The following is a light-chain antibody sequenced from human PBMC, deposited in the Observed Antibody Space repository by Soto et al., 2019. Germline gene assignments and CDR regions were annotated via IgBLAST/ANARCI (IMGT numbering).Light chain of an antibody. CDR1: QSISSW. CDR2: KAS. Sequence: DIPMTQSPSTLSASVGDRVTITCRASQSISSWLAWYQHKPGKAPNLLIYKASNLQSGVPARFSGSGSGTEFALTISRLQPDDFAPYYFQQYNSYSRTFGQGTQVEIK. CDR3: QQYNSYSRT. J-gene: IGKJ1*01. V-gene: IGKV1-5*03.